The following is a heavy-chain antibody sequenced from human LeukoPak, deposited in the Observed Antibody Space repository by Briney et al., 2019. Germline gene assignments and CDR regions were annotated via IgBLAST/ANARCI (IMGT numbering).Heavy chain of an antibody. J-gene: IGHJ6*02. CDR1: GFTSSDYY. CDR2: ISSSGSTI. V-gene: IGHV3-11*01. CDR3: AREEYQLRGHYYYYYGMDV. D-gene: IGHD2-2*01. Sequence: GGSLRLSCAASGFTSSDYYMSWIRQAPGKGLEWVSYISSSGSTIYYADSVKGRFTISRDNAKNSLYLQMNSLRAEDTAVYYCAREEYQLRGHYYYYYGMDVWGQGTTVTVSS.